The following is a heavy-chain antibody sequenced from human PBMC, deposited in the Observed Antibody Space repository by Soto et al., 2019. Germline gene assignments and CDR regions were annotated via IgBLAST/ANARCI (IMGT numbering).Heavy chain of an antibody. D-gene: IGHD2-21*02. CDR1: GLPSINNG. V-gene: IGHV3-33*01. Sequence: QVQLVESGGGLVRPGGSWRFSVAGLGLPSINNGCHWVGRAPGKGLGGWGVYWYKGNKKFYTDSGKGRFTISRDNSKNTLYLQINSLRAEDTAVYYCVRDRAYCGGDCPYYYGLDVWGQGTTVTVSS. J-gene: IGHJ6*02. CDR2: YWYKGNKK. CDR3: VRDRAYCGGDCPYYYGLDV.